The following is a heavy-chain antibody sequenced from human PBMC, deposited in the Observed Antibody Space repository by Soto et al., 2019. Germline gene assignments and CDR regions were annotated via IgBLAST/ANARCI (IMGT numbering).Heavy chain of an antibody. V-gene: IGHV2-5*01. CDR3: AHRPSGWYLFDY. J-gene: IGHJ4*02. D-gene: IGHD6-19*01. CDR1: GFSLSTSGLG. CDR2: IYWNDDK. Sequence: QITLKESGPTLVRPTQTLTLTCTFSGFSLSTSGLGVGWIRQPPGKALEWLALIYWNDDKRYSPSLKARLTITNDPSKHQVVLTRTNMDPVDTATYYCAHRPSGWYLFDYWGQGTLVTVSS.